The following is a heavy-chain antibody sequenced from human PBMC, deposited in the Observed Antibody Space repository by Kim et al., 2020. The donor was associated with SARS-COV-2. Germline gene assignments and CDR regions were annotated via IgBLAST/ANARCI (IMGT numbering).Heavy chain of an antibody. CDR3: ARDEYYYDSSGSYYGMDV. Sequence: ASGRCTIARNNAKNSLYLQMNSLRDEDTAVYYCARDEYYYDSSGSYYGMDVWGQGTTVTVSS. V-gene: IGHV3-48*02. D-gene: IGHD3-22*01. J-gene: IGHJ6*02.